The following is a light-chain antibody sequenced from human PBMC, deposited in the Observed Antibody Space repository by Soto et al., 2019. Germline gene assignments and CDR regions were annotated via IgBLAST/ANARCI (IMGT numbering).Light chain of an antibody. CDR1: QSVSSNK. V-gene: IGKV3-20*01. Sequence: EIVLTQSPGTLSLSPGERATLSCRASQSVSSNKLAWYQQKPGQAPRLLIYDASSRATDIPDRFSGSGSGTDFTVTISRLEPEDFAVYYCQQYDRSPLTFGGGTKVEIK. J-gene: IGKJ4*01. CDR3: QQYDRSPLT. CDR2: DAS.